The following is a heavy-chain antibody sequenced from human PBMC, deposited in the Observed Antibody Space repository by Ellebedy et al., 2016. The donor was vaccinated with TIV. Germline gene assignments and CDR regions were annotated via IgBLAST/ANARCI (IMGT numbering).Heavy chain of an antibody. J-gene: IGHJ3*02. CDR2: IKQDGSEK. CDR3: ARDFGPYQASAFDI. CDR1: GFTFSSYA. D-gene: IGHD2-2*01. Sequence: GESLKISXAASGFTFSSYAMSWVRQAPGNGLEWVANIKQDGSEKYYVDSVKGRFTISRDNSKNTLYLQMNSLRAEDTAVYYCARDFGPYQASAFDIWGQGTMVTVSS. V-gene: IGHV3-7*01.